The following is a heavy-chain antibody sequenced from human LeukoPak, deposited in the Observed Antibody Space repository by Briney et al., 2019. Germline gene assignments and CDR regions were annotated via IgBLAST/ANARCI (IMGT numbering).Heavy chain of an antibody. V-gene: IGHV1-2*02. Sequence: ASVKVSCKASGYSLNAYYMHWVRQAPGQGLEWMGWINPSSGGTKYAQKFQGRVTMARDTSISTTYMELSRLTSDDTAVYYCARDMELLDAFDIWGQGTMVTVSS. CDR3: ARDMELLDAFDI. D-gene: IGHD1-26*01. CDR1: GYSLNAYY. CDR2: INPSSGGT. J-gene: IGHJ3*02.